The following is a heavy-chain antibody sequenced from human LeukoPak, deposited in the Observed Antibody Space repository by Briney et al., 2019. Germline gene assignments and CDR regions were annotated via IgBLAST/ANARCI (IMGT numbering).Heavy chain of an antibody. CDR2: ISGSGGST. CDR1: GFTFSSYA. V-gene: IGHV3-23*01. D-gene: IGHD5-18*01. J-gene: IGHJ4*02. Sequence: GGSLRLSCAASGFTFSSYAMSWVRQAPGQGLEWVSTISGSGGSTYYADSVKGRFTISRDTSKNTLYLQMNSLRTEDTAVYYCAKDLDSYGIRGIDYWGQGTLVTVSS. CDR3: AKDLDSYGIRGIDY.